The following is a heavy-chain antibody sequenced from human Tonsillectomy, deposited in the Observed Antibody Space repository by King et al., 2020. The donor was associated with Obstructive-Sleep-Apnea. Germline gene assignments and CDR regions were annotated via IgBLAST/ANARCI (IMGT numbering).Heavy chain of an antibody. CDR3: GREQQLATLDY. V-gene: IGHV1-18*04. J-gene: IGHJ4*02. CDR1: GYTFNSYG. CDR2: VSAYSGNT. Sequence: VQLVQSGVEVKKPGASVKVSCKASGYTFNSYGISWVRQAPGQGLEWMGWVSAYSGNTNYAQKFQGRVNLTTDTSTSTAYMELRSLRSDDAAVYYCGREQQLATLDYWGQGTLLTVSS. D-gene: IGHD6-13*01.